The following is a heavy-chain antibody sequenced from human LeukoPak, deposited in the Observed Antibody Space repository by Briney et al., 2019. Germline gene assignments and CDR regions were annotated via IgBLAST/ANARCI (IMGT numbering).Heavy chain of an antibody. CDR2: INPNSGGT. J-gene: IGHJ4*02. CDR3: ARGGRYFYESRFDS. CDR1: GYTFTGYY. Sequence: ASVKVSCKTSGYTFTGYYIHWVRQAPGQGLEWMGWINPNSGGTNYAQKLQGRVTMTTDTSISAAYMELSSLRSDDTAVYYCARGGRYFYESRFDSWGQGTLVTVSS. V-gene: IGHV1-2*02. D-gene: IGHD3-22*01.